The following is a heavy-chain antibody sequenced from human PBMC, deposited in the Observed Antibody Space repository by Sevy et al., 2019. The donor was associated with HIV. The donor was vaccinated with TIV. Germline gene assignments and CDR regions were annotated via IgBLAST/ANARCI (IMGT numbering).Heavy chain of an antibody. CDR1: GGSFSGYY. V-gene: IGHV4-34*01. J-gene: IGHJ3*02. CDR3: ARHCTGTSCSHAFDI. Sequence: SETLSLTCAVYGGSFSGYYWSWIRQPPGKGLEWIGEINHSGSTNYNPSLKTRVTISVDTSKNQFSLKLSSVTAADTAVYYCARHCTGTSCSHAFDIWGQGTMVTVSS. D-gene: IGHD2-2*01. CDR2: INHSGST.